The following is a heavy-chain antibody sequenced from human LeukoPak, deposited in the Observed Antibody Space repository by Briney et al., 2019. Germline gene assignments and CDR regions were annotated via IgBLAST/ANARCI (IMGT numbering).Heavy chain of an antibody. CDR3: AKDSIVVVPGAKWEPMFDY. Sequence: GGSLRLSCAASGFTFSSYAMSWFRQAPGKGLEWVSAIRGSGGSTYYADSVKGRFTISRDNSKNTLFLQMNSLRADDTAVYYCAKDSIVVVPGAKWEPMFDYWGQGTLVTVSS. J-gene: IGHJ4*02. V-gene: IGHV3-23*01. CDR1: GFTFSSYA. CDR2: IRGSGGST. D-gene: IGHD2-2*01.